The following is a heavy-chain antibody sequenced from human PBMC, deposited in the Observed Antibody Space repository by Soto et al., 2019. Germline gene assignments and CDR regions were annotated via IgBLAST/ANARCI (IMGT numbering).Heavy chain of an antibody. Sequence: QVQLVQSGAEVKKPGSSVKVSCKASGGTFSSYAISWVRQAPGQGLEWMGGIIPIFGTANYAQKFQVRVTITADESTSTAYMELSSLSSEDTAVYYCATAIMITFGGVPRQYYFDYWGQGTLVTVSS. CDR3: ATAIMITFGGVPRQYYFDY. CDR2: IIPIFGTA. J-gene: IGHJ4*02. D-gene: IGHD3-16*01. CDR1: GGTFSSYA. V-gene: IGHV1-69*01.